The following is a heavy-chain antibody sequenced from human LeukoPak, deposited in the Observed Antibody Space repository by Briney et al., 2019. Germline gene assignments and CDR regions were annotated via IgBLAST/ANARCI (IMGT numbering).Heavy chain of an antibody. J-gene: IGHJ4*02. CDR1: GYTLTELS. D-gene: IGHD2-15*01. CDR3: ATGANHCSGGSCYSYYFDY. Sequence: ASVKVSCKVSGYTLTELSMHWVRQAPGKGLEWVGGFDPEDGETIYAQKFQGRVTMTEDTSTDTAYMELSSLRSEDTAVYYCATGANHCSGGSCYSYYFDYWGQGTLVTVSS. CDR2: FDPEDGET. V-gene: IGHV1-24*01.